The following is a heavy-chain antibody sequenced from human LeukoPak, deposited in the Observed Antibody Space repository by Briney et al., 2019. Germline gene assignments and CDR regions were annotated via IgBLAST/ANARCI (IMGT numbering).Heavy chain of an antibody. J-gene: IGHJ4*02. CDR3: AKDANYLDSSGYFLPFDY. Sequence: GGSLRLSCSASGFTFSRFAMTWVRQLPGKGLEWVSTISGNGLQTFYADSVKGRFSVSRDNSKKIVYLQMDSLSADDSALYYCAKDANYLDSSGYFLPFDYWGQGTLVTVAS. V-gene: IGHV3-23*01. D-gene: IGHD3-22*01. CDR1: GFTFSRFA. CDR2: ISGNGLQT.